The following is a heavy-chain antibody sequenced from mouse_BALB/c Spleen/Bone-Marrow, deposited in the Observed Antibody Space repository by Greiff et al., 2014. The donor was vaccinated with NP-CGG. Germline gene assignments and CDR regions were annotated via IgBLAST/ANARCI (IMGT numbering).Heavy chain of an antibody. CDR2: INPGSGST. V-gene: IGHV1-54*01. Sequence: QVQLKQSGAELVRPGTSVKVSCKASGYAFTDYLMEWLKQRPGQGLEWIGVINPGSGSTNYNEKFKDKATLTADKSSSTAYMQLSSLTPDDSAVYFCARYDGYFDYWGRGTILTVSS. CDR1: GYAFTDYL. J-gene: IGHJ2*01. D-gene: IGHD2-3*01. CDR3: ARYDGYFDY.